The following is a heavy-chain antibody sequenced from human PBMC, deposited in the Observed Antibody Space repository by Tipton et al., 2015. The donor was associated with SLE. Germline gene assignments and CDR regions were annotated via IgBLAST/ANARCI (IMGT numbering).Heavy chain of an antibody. CDR3: ARGPIEGYYYYYMDV. Sequence: TLSLTCTVSGGSISSSSYYWGWIRQPPGKGLEWIGSIYYSGSTNYNPSLKSRVTISVDTSKNQFFLKLSSVTAADTAVYYCARGPIEGYYYYYMDVWGKGTTVTVSS. D-gene: IGHD1-26*01. V-gene: IGHV4-39*07. J-gene: IGHJ6*03. CDR1: GGSISSSSYY. CDR2: IYYSGST.